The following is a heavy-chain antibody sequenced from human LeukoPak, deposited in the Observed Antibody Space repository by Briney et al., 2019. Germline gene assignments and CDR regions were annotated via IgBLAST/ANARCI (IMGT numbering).Heavy chain of an antibody. CDR1: GDSMTNSNSY. Sequence: SETLSLTCTVSGDSMTNSNSYWAWNRRPPGKGLEWIGSIYYDGRTYYNPSLKSRVTISVDRSKNQFSLKLSSVTAADTAVYYCARAIRLGYCSGGSCGWFDPWGQGTLVTVSS. CDR3: ARAIRLGYCSGGSCGWFDP. V-gene: IGHV4-39*07. J-gene: IGHJ5*02. CDR2: IYYDGRT. D-gene: IGHD2-15*01.